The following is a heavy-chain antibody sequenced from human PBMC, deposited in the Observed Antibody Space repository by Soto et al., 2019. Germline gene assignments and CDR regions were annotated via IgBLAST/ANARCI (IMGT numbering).Heavy chain of an antibody. CDR2: IIPIIGTA. CDR3: ARERSVGSCSTTTCPRPFYYFGMGV. J-gene: IGHJ6*02. D-gene: IGHD2-2*01. V-gene: IGHV1-69*01. CDR1: GGTFSRYP. Sequence: QVQLVQSGAEVKKPGSSVKVSCKASGGTFSRYPISWVRQAPVHVIEGMGGIIPIIGTADYAPKVQGRVTITADESTSTGDMELRSLTSEDTSLYYCARERSVGSCSTTTCPRPFYYFGMGVWGQGTTVTVSS.